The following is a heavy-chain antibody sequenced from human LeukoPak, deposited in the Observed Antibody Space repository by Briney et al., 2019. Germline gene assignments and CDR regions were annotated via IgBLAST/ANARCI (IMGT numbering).Heavy chain of an antibody. CDR3: ARGRPGGYSSGWYYFDY. Sequence: GASVKVSCKASGYTFTSYDINWVRQATGQGLEWMGWINPNSGGTNYAQKFQGWVTMTRDTSISTAYMELSRLRSDDTAVYYCARGRPGGYSSGWYYFDYWGQGTLVTVSS. CDR1: GYTFTSYD. V-gene: IGHV1-2*04. CDR2: INPNSGGT. D-gene: IGHD6-19*01. J-gene: IGHJ4*02.